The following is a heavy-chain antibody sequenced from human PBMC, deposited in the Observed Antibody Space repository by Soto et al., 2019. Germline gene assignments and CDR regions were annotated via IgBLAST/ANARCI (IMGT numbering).Heavy chain of an antibody. D-gene: IGHD2-15*01. CDR1: GFIVSDTY. CDR2: ISNRGDR. V-gene: IGHV3-66*01. J-gene: IGHJ3*02. Sequence: EVQLVESGGGLVQPGGSLRLSCTASGFIVSDTYMNWVRQAPGKGLEWVSVISNRGDRDYADSVRGRFSLSTAIADNTIHLQMNTLRVEDTAVYYWARGPRYGRGGSISITGDAFDIWGQGTMVTVSS. CDR3: ARGPRYGRGGSISITGDAFDI.